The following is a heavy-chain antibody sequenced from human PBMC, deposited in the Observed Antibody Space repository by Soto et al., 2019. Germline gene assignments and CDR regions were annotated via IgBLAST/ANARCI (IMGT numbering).Heavy chain of an antibody. Sequence: PGESLKISCKGSGYTFNSYWIAWLRQMPGQGLEWMAIIYPGDSGTRYSPSFQGQVSSSVDRSTNTAYLQWTSLKASDTGIYFCARLPRDDHNTGFRRVFDYWGQGTLVTVSS. CDR2: IYPGDSGT. CDR3: ARLPRDDHNTGFRRVFDY. CDR1: GYTFNSYW. V-gene: IGHV5-51*01. D-gene: IGHD3-10*01. J-gene: IGHJ4*02.